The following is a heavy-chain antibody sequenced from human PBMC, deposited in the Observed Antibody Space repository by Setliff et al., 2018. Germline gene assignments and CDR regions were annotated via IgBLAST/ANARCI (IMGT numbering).Heavy chain of an antibody. V-gene: IGHV4-39*01. J-gene: IGHJ4*02. CDR2: IYYSGST. CDR1: RGSISSSSYY. Sequence: SETLSLTCTVSRGSISSSSYYWGWIRQPPGKGLEWIGSIYYSGSTYYNPSLKSRVTISVDTSKNQFSLKLSSVTAADTAVYYCARILYCTNGVCWRSFDYWGQGTLVTVSS. D-gene: IGHD2-8*01. CDR3: ARILYCTNGVCWRSFDY.